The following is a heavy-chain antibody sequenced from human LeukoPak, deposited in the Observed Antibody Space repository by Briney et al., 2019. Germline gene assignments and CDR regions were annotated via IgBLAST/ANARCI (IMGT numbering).Heavy chain of an antibody. CDR1: GGSFSGYY. CDR3: AREEREDCTNGVCYLYYFDY. Sequence: SETLSLTCAVYGGSFSGYYWSWIRQPPGKGLEWIGEINHSGSTNYNPSLKSRVTISVDTSKNQFSLKLSSVTAADTAVYYCAREEREDCTNGVCYLYYFDYWGQGTLVTVSS. CDR2: INHSGST. D-gene: IGHD2-8*01. V-gene: IGHV4-34*01. J-gene: IGHJ4*02.